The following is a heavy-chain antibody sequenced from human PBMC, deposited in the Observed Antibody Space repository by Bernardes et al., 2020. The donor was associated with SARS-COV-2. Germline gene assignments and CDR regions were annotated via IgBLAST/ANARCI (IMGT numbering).Heavy chain of an antibody. D-gene: IGHD3-3*01. CDR1: GWSFSGYY. CDR3: ARQPPGYDLWSGYYGGMDV. V-gene: IGHV4-34*01. Sequence: SETLSLTCAVYGWSFSGYYWSWIRQPPGQGLEWIGELNHSGRTHYNTSLKSRVTISVETSKNQFSLKLSSVTAADTAVYYCARQPPGYDLWSGYYGGMDVWGKGTTVPVSS. CDR2: LNHSGRT. J-gene: IGHJ6*04.